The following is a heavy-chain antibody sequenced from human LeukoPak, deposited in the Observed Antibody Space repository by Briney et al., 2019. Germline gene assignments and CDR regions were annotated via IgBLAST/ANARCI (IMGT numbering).Heavy chain of an antibody. CDR3: ARGLTYNYYDSSGHNDY. J-gene: IGHJ4*02. CDR1: GYTFTSYD. V-gene: IGHV1-8*01. Sequence: ASVKVSCKASGYTFTSYDINWVRQATGQGLEWMGWMNPNSGNTGYAQKFQGRVTMTRNTSISTAYMELSSLRSEDTAVYYCARGLTYNYYDSSGHNDYWGQGTLVTVSS. CDR2: MNPNSGNT. D-gene: IGHD3-22*01.